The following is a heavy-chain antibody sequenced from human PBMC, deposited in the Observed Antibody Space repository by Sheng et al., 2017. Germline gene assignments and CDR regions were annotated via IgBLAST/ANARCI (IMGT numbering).Heavy chain of an antibody. J-gene: IGHJ6*03. V-gene: IGHV3-30*02. CDR3: AKDRIAVAGIMDV. CDR1: GFTFSSYG. CDR2: IRYDGSNK. Sequence: QVQLVESGGGVVQPGGSLRLSCAASGFTFSSYGMHWVRQAPGKGLEWVAFIRYDGSNKYYADSVKGRFTISRDNSKNTLYLQMNSLRAEDTAVYYCAKDRIAVAGIMDVWGKGTTVTVSS. D-gene: IGHD6-19*01.